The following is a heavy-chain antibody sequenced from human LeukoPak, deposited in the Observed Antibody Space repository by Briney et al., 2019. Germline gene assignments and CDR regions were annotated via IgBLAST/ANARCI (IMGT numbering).Heavy chain of an antibody. Sequence: PGGSLRLSCAASGFTFSSYSMNWVRQAPGKGLEWVSSISSSSSYIYYADSVKGRFTISRDNAKNSLYLQMNSLRAEDTAVYYCARAPRQQVAAPWAFDIWGQGTMVTVSS. CDR1: GFTFSSYS. J-gene: IGHJ3*02. CDR3: ARAPRQQVAAPWAFDI. CDR2: ISSSSSYI. D-gene: IGHD6-19*01. V-gene: IGHV3-21*01.